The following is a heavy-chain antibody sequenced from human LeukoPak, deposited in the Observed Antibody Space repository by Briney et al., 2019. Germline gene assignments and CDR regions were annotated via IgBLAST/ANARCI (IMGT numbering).Heavy chain of an antibody. CDR3: ARKGYCSSTSCLYYFDY. CDR2: ISAYNGNT. V-gene: IGHV1-18*01. CDR1: GYTFTSYG. J-gene: IGHJ4*02. Sequence: ASVKVSCKASGYTFTSYGISWVRQAPGQGLEWMGWISAYNGNTNYVQKLQGRVTMTTDTSTSTAYMELRSLRSDDTAVYYCARKGYCSSTSCLYYFDYWGQGTLVTVSS. D-gene: IGHD2-2*01.